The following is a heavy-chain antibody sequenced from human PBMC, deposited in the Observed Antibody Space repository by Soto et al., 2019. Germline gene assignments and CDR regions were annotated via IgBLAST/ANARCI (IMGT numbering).Heavy chain of an antibody. J-gene: IGHJ4*02. CDR2: FDPEDGET. V-gene: IGHV1-24*01. CDR3: ATDPRVVVITSFGY. Sequence: ASVTVSCKVSGYTLTELSMHWVRQAPGKGLEWMGGFDPEDGETIYAQKFQGRVTMTEDTSTDTAYMELSSLRSEDTAVYYCATDPRVVVITSFGYWGQGNLVTVSS. CDR1: GYTLTELS. D-gene: IGHD3-22*01.